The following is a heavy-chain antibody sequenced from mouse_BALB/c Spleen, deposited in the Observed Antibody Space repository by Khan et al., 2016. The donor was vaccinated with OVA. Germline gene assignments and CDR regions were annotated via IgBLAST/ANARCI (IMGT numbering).Heavy chain of an antibody. Sequence: QVRLQQSGAELAKPGASVKMSCTASGYTFTSYWMHWIKQRPGQGLEWIGYINPTSGYTDYNQKFKDKATLTADKSSSTAYMQLSSLTSDDSAVYCCARDRIDYWGQGTALTVSS. CDR1: GYTFTSYW. J-gene: IGHJ2*01. CDR2: INPTSGYT. CDR3: ARDRIDY. V-gene: IGHV1-7*01.